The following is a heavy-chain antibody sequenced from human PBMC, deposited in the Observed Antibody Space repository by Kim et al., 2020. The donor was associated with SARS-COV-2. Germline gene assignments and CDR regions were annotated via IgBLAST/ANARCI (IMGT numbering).Heavy chain of an antibody. CDR3: ARWGLLRPLRGDY. D-gene: IGHD1-26*01. CDR2: INHSGST. V-gene: IGHV4-34*01. CDR1: GGSFSGYY. J-gene: IGHJ4*02. Sequence: SETLSLTCAVYGGSFSGYYWSWIRQPPGKGLEWIGEINHSGSTNYNPSLKSRVTISVDTSKNQFSLKLSSVTAADTAVYYCARWGLLRPLRGDYWGQGTLVTVSS.